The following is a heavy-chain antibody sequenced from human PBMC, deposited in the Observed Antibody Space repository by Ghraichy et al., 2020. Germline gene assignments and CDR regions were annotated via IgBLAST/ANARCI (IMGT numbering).Heavy chain of an antibody. D-gene: IGHD1-1*01. CDR3: ARHALSTSGGRDYDY. J-gene: IGHJ4*02. V-gene: IGHV1-18*04. Sequence: ASVKVSCKASGYTFSSYGISWVRQAPGQGLEWMGWISAYNGNINYAQKLQGRVAMTTDTSTNTASMELRSLKSDDTALYFCARHALSTSGGRDYDYWGQGTLVTVSS. CDR2: ISAYNGNI. CDR1: GYTFSSYG.